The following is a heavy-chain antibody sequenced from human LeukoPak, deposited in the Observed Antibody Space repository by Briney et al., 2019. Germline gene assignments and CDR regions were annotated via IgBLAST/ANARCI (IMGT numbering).Heavy chain of an antibody. CDR2: IRSDGSHI. Sequence: GGSLRLSCAASGFTLSNYGIHWVRQAPGKGLEWVTFIRSDGSHIYYSDSVKGRFNISRDNSKNTLYLQMNSLRPEDTAVYYCARDDYWGQGTLVTVSS. V-gene: IGHV3-30*02. CDR1: GFTLSNYG. CDR3: ARDDY. J-gene: IGHJ4*02.